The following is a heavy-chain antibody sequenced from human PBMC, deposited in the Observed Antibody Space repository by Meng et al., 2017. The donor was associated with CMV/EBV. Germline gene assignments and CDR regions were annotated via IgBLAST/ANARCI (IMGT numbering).Heavy chain of an antibody. CDR1: GFTFDDYA. Sequence: SLKISCAASGFTFDDYAMHWVRQAPGKGLEWVSGISWNGGSIGYADSVKGRFTISRDNAKNSLYLQMNSLRAEDTALYYCAKGHSSSGFYYYYGMDVWGQGTTVTVSS. CDR2: ISWNGGSI. V-gene: IGHV3-9*01. J-gene: IGHJ6*02. CDR3: AKGHSSSGFYYYYGMDV. D-gene: IGHD6-6*01.